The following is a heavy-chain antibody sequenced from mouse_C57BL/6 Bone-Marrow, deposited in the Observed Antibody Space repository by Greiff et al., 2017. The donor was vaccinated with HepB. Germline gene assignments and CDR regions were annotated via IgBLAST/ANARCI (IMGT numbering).Heavy chain of an antibody. V-gene: IGHV7-1*01. D-gene: IGHD1-1*02. CDR2: SRNKANDYTT. CDR3: ARDGGGGLAAPFDV. Sequence: EVMLVESGGGLVQSGRSLRLSCATSGFTFSDFYMEWVRHAPGKGLEWIAASRNKANDYTTEYSASVKGRFIVSRDTSQSILYLQMNALRAEDTAIYYCARDGGGGLAAPFDVWGTGTTVTVSS. J-gene: IGHJ1*03. CDR1: GFTFSDFY.